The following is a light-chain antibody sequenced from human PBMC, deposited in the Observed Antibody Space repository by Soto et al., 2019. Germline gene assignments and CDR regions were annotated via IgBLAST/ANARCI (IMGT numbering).Light chain of an antibody. J-gene: IGKJ5*01. Sequence: EMVMTQSPATVLVSPVGIAVLSFRAGQGVTTNFAWYQQKSGQSPRLLIYDVSHRATGVPARFSGTGSETDFTLTISGLQSEDSAVYFCQQYNNWPFSFGQGTRLEIK. CDR1: QGVTTN. CDR2: DVS. V-gene: IGKV3-15*01. CDR3: QQYNNWPFS.